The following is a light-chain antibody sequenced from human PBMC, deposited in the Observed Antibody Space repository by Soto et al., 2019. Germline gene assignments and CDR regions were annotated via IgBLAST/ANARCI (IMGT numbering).Light chain of an antibody. CDR3: QQYNNWPPVT. V-gene: IGKV3-15*01. CDR1: QSVSSN. J-gene: IGKJ5*01. Sequence: EIVMTQSPATPSVSPGERATLSCRASQSVSSNLAWYQQKPGQAPRLLMYGASTRAPGIPARFSGSGSGTELTLTISSLQSEDFAVYYCQQYNNWPPVTFGQGTRLDIK. CDR2: GAS.